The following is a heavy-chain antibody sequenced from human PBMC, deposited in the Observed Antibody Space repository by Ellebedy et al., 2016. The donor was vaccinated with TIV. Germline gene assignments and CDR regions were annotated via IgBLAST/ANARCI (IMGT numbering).Heavy chain of an antibody. V-gene: IGHV1-2*06. Sequence: ASVKVSCKASGYTFSDFYIHWVRQAPGQGLEWMGRINTKSGGTLNAQKFQGRVTLTRDTSMSTAYMDLSGLRSDDTAVYYCARVDSWRTDFWGQGTLVTVSS. CDR2: INTKSGGT. CDR1: GYTFSDFY. CDR3: ARVDSWRTDF. J-gene: IGHJ4*02. D-gene: IGHD4-11*01.